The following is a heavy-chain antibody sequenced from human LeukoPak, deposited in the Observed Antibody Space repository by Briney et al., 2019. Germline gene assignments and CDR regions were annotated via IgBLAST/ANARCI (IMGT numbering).Heavy chain of an antibody. D-gene: IGHD6-13*01. CDR3: YSGSWYEYYYYGMDV. CDR1: GFTFSSYA. CDR2: MRQDGSEK. V-gene: IGHV3-7*01. Sequence: PGGSLRLSCAASGFTFSSYAMSWVRQAPGKGLEWVANMRQDGSEKYHVDSVKGRFTISRDNAKNSLYLQMNSLRVEDTAVYFCYSGSWYEYYYYGMDVWGQGTTVTVAS. J-gene: IGHJ6*02.